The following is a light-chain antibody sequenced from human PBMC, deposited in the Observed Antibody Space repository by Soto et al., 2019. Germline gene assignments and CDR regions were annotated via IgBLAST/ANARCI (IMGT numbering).Light chain of an antibody. J-gene: IGKJ2*01. V-gene: IGKV1-5*03. CDR2: RAS. Sequence: DIKMTQSHSTLSASVGDRVSITCRASQSISTYLAWYQQKPGRAPQALIYRASSLESGVPSRFSGSGSGTGFTLTISSLLPDDFATYYCQQYNEYPYTFGQGTKLEIK. CDR1: QSISTY. CDR3: QQYNEYPYT.